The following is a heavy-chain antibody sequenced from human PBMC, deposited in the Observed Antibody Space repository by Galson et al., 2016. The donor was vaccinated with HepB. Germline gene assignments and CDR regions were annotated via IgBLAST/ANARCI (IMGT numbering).Heavy chain of an antibody. CDR2: IWFDGTDK. Sequence: SLRLSCAASRFTFSSSGMHWFRQAPGKGLEWVAVIWFDGTDKYSADSVQGRFTIPRDNSEKTLFLQMNSLRGDDTAVYYCARAVYSDTGGSSRYFDLWGRGTLVTVSS. J-gene: IGHJ2*01. V-gene: IGHV3-33*01. CDR3: ARAVYSDTGGSSRYFDL. D-gene: IGHD3-10*01. CDR1: RFTFSSSG.